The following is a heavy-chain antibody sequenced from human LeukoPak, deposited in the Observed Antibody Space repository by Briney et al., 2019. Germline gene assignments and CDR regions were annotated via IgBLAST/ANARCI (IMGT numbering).Heavy chain of an antibody. CDR3: STEYSGYDYFDY. CDR1: GFTFSNAW. CDR2: IKSKTDGVTT. J-gene: IGHJ4*02. D-gene: IGHD5-12*01. V-gene: IGHV3-15*01. Sequence: GGSLRLSCAASGFTFSNAWMSWVRQAPGKGLEWVVRIKSKTDGVTTDYAAPVKGRFTISRDDSKNTLYLQMNSLKTEDTAVYYYSTEYSGYDYFDYWGQGTLVTVSS.